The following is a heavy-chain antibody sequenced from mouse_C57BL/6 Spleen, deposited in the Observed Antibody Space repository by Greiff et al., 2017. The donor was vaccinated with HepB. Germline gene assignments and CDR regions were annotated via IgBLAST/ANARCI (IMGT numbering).Heavy chain of an antibody. CDR3: ARRGLTAQAWFAY. CDR1: GYTFTSYW. D-gene: IGHD4-1*01. J-gene: IGHJ3*01. CDR2: IYPSDSET. Sequence: QVQLQQPGAELVRPGSSVKLSCKASGYTFTSYWMDWVKQRPGQGLEWIGNIYPSDSETHYNQKFKDKATLTVDKSSSTAYMQLSSLTSEDSAVYYCARRGLTAQAWFAYWGQGTLVTVSA. V-gene: IGHV1-61*01.